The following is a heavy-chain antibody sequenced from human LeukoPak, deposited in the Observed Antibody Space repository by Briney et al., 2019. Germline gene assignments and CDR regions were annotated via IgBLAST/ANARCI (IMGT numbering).Heavy chain of an antibody. D-gene: IGHD5-18*01. CDR1: GYSIRSGYY. V-gene: IGHV4-38-2*02. CDR2: GHHSGST. J-gene: IGHJ4*02. Sequence: SETLSLTCTVSGYSIRSGYYWGWIRQPPGKGLEWIGSGHHSGSTYYKSSLKSRVTISLDTSKNQFSLKLRSVTAADTAVYYCARVWGYSYGFDYWGQGTLVIVSS. CDR3: ARVWGYSYGFDY.